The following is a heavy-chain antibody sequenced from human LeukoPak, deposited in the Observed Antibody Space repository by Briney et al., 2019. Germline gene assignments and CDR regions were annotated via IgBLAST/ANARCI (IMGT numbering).Heavy chain of an antibody. Sequence: PGGSLRLSCAASGFTLSSLAMHWVRQAPGKGLEWVSAISGSGGSTYYADSVKGRFTISRDNSKNTLYLQMNSLRAEDTAVYYCAKGIAASPFDYWGQGTLVTVSS. CDR3: AKGIAASPFDY. CDR2: ISGSGGST. CDR1: GFTLSSLA. J-gene: IGHJ4*02. V-gene: IGHV3-23*01. D-gene: IGHD6-13*01.